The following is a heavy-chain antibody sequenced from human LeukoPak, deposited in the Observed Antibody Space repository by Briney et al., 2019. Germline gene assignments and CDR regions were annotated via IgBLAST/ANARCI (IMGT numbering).Heavy chain of an antibody. CDR3: ARGFDCSSTRCPCMDV. CDR2: ISGSGSDI. D-gene: IGHD2-2*01. CDR1: GFPFSDYY. J-gene: IGHJ6*02. V-gene: IGHV3-11*01. Sequence: GGSLRLSCVTSGFPFSDYYMSWIRQAPGKGLDWVSYISGSGSDIYYADSVKGRFTISRDNAKNSLHLQMNSLRAEDTAVYYCARGFDCSSTRCPCMDVWGQGTTVTVSS.